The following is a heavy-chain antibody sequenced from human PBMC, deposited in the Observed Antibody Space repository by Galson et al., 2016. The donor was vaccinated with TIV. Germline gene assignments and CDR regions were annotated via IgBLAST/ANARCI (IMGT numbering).Heavy chain of an antibody. CDR3: ARDRRHCGNECYLYYYYGMDV. J-gene: IGHJ6*02. CDR2: ISSGGST. D-gene: IGHD2-21*01. V-gene: IGHV3-66*02. Sequence: SLRLSCAASGLIVSSNYMSWVRQAPGKGLEWVSLISSGGSTSYADSVRGRFTISRDNSNNRVYLQMNSVRPEETAVYYCARDRRHCGNECYLYYYYGMDVWGQGATVTVSS. CDR1: GLIVSSNY.